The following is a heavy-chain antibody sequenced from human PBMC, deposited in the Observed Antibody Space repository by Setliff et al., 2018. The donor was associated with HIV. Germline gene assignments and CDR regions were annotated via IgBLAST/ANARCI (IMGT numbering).Heavy chain of an antibody. J-gene: IGHJ3*02. Sequence: GESLKISCAASGFIFSNYAMNWVRQAPGKGLDWVSSISGSSYIYYADSVKGRFTISSDNAKNSLYLQRNSLRAEDTAVYYCASNTDVDSFYRPFHIWGQGTMVTVSS. CDR2: ISGSSYI. D-gene: IGHD3-10*01. V-gene: IGHV3-21*04. CDR3: ASNTDVDSFYRPFHI. CDR1: GFIFSNYA.